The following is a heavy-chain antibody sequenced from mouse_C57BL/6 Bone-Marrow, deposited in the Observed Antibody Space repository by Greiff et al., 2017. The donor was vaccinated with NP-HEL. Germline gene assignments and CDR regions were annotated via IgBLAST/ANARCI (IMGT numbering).Heavy chain of an antibody. CDR3: ATAQVYYAMDY. D-gene: IGHD3-2*02. CDR1: GYTFTDYY. CDR2: INPNNGGT. Sequence: EVQLQQSGPELVKSGASVKISCKASGYTFTDYYMNWVKQSHGKSLEWIGDINPNNGGTSYNQKFKGKATLTVDKSSSTAYMELRSLTSEDSAVYYCATAQVYYAMDYWGQGTSVTVSS. V-gene: IGHV1-26*01. J-gene: IGHJ4*01.